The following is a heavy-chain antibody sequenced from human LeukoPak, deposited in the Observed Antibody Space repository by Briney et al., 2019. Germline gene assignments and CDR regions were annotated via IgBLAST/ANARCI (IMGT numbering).Heavy chain of an antibody. V-gene: IGHV4-4*07. Sequence: QPSETLSLTCTVSGGSLSSYYWSWIRQPAGKGLEWIGRINTSGSTNYNPSLKSRVTMSVDTSKKQFSLQLSSVTAADTAVYYCARNLLPAAKGAFDIWGQGTLVTVSS. CDR2: INTSGST. J-gene: IGHJ3*02. CDR1: GGSLSSYY. D-gene: IGHD2-2*01. CDR3: ARNLLPAAKGAFDI.